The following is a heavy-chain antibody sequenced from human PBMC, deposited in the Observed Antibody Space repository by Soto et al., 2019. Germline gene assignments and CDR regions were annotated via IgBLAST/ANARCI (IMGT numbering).Heavy chain of an antibody. V-gene: IGHV1-8*01. D-gene: IGHD3-3*01. CDR3: ASSAPITIFGVVPYYYYGMDV. CDR1: GYTFTSCD. CDR2: MNPNSGNT. J-gene: IGHJ6*02. Sequence: ASVKVSGKASGYTFTSCDINWVRQATGQGLEWMGWMNPNSGNTGYAQKFQGRVTMTRNTSISTAYMELSSLRSEDTAVYYCASSAPITIFGVVPYYYYGMDVCGQGTTVTVSS.